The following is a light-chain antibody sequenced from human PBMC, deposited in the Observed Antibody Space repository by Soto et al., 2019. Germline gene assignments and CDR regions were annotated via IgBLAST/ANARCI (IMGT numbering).Light chain of an antibody. Sequence: DIQMTQSPSTLSASEGDRVTITCRASQSISSWLAWYQQKPGKAPKLLIYDASSLESGVPSRFSGSGSGTEFTLTISSLQPDDFATYYCQQYNSYSPWTFGPGTRVEIK. J-gene: IGKJ1*01. V-gene: IGKV1-5*01. CDR2: DAS. CDR3: QQYNSYSPWT. CDR1: QSISSW.